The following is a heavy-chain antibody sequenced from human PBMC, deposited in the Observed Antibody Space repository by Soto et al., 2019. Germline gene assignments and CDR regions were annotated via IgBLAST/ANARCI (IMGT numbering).Heavy chain of an antibody. J-gene: IGHJ4*02. CDR2: INVGNGKT. CDR1: GYTFTSYA. CDR3: ARAGYTSSWENYFDF. V-gene: IGHV1-3*01. D-gene: IGHD5-18*01. Sequence: ASVKVSCKTSGYTFTSYALHWVRQPPGQRLEWMGWINVGNGKTIYSQKFQGRVTITRDRSASTAYVELSSLRFEDTAVYYCARAGYTSSWENYFDFWGQGTLVTVSS.